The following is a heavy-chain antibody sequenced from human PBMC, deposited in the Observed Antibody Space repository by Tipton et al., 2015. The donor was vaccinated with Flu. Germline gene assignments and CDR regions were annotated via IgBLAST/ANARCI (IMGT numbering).Heavy chain of an antibody. Sequence: QLVQSGAEVKKPGESLKISCKGSGYNFTNYWIGWVRQVPGKGLEWMGIIYPGDSDITYSPSFQGQVTISVDKSINTAYLQWSSLKASDTAMYYCVRRDSIGWFYFQFWGQGTRVTVSS. D-gene: IGHD6-19*01. V-gene: IGHV5-51*01. CDR2: IYPGDSDI. J-gene: IGHJ4*02. CDR1: GYNFTNYW. CDR3: VRRDSIGWFYFQF.